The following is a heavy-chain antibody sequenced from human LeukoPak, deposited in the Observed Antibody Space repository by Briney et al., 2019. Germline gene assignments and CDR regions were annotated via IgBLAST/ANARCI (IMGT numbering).Heavy chain of an antibody. J-gene: IGHJ6*03. Sequence: GGSLRLSCAASGFTFGSFAMSWVRQAPGEGLEWLSGISGSGYYTYYAGSVKGRFTISRDNSKSTLYIEMSSLRVEDTAVYYCVKDGSWGDYQFYFYMDVWGKGTTVTVSS. D-gene: IGHD2-2*01. CDR2: ISGSGYYT. CDR3: VKDGSWGDYQFYFYMDV. V-gene: IGHV3-23*01. CDR1: GFTFGSFA.